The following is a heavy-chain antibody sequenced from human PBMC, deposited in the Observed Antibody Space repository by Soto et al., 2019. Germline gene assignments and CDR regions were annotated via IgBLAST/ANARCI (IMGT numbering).Heavy chain of an antibody. D-gene: IGHD2-2*01. Sequence: QVQLVQSGAEVKKPGSSVKVSCKASGGTFSSYTISWVRQAPGQGLEWMGRIIPILGIANFAKKFQGRVTITADKSTSTAYMELSSLRSADTAVYYCARGALETTRGYYYYGMDVWGQGTTVTVSS. V-gene: IGHV1-69*02. CDR2: IIPILGIA. CDR3: ARGALETTRGYYYYGMDV. J-gene: IGHJ6*02. CDR1: GGTFSSYT.